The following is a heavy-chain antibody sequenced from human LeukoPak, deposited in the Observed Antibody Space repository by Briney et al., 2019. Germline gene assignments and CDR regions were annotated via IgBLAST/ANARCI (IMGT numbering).Heavy chain of an antibody. D-gene: IGHD2-2*01. CDR3: ARRKGCSSTSCPPDY. CDR1: GYSFTTYW. V-gene: IGHV5-51*01. CDR2: IYPGDSDT. Sequence: GEFLKISCKGSGYSFTTYWIGWVRQMPGKGLEWMGIIYPGDSDTRYSPSFQGPVTMSADKSISTAYLQWSSLKASDTAMYYCARRKGCSSTSCPPDYWGQGTLVTVSS. J-gene: IGHJ4*02.